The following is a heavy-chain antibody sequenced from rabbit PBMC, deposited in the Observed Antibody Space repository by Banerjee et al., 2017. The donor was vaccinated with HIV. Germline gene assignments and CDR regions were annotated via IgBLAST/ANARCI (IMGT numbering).Heavy chain of an antibody. Sequence: QEQLEESGGDLVKPEGSLTLTCTASGFSFSNKYVMCWVRQAPGKGLEWIACIHGGSSGTTYYATWAKGRFTISRASSTTVTLQLTSLTAADTATYFCARGTNSAYDRFDLWGPGTLVTVS. CDR1: GFSFSNKYV. CDR3: ARGTNSAYDRFDL. V-gene: IGHV1S45*01. J-gene: IGHJ4*01. CDR2: IHGGSSGTT. D-gene: IGHD6-1*01.